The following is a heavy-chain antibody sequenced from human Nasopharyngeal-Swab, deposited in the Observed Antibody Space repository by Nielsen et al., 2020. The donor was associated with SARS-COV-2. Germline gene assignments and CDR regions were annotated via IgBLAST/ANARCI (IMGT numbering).Heavy chain of an antibody. CDR2: IYHSGST. CDR3: AREHGIAAAGTVGMDV. J-gene: IGHJ6*02. Sequence: RQAPGKGLEWVGYIYHSGSTNYNPSLQSRVTISVDTSKNQFSLKLSSVTAADTAVYYCAREHGIAAAGTVGMDVWGQGTTVTVSS. V-gene: IGHV4-34*01. D-gene: IGHD6-13*01.